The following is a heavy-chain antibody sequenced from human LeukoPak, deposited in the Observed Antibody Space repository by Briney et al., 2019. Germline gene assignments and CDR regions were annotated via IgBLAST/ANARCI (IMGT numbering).Heavy chain of an antibody. CDR2: IIPIFNTA. Sequence: GASVKVSCKASGGTISTYAITWVRQAPGQGLEWMGGIIPIFNTANYAQKFQGRVTMTRDTSISTAYMELSSLRSEDTAVYYCARGHHFWSGFNWFDPWGQGTLVTVSS. V-gene: IGHV1-69*05. CDR3: ARGHHFWSGFNWFDP. CDR1: GGTISTYA. J-gene: IGHJ5*02. D-gene: IGHD3-3*02.